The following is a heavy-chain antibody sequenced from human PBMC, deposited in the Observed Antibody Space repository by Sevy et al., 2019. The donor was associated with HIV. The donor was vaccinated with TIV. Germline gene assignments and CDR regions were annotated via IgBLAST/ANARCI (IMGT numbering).Heavy chain of an antibody. J-gene: IGHJ2*01. Sequence: SETLSLTCTVSGGSISSSSYYWGWIRQPPGKGLEWIGSIYYGGSTYYNPSLKSRVTISVDTSKNQFSLKLSSVTAADTAVYYCASLLTQGYSSGWFYYWYFDLWGRGTLVTVSS. CDR1: GGSISSSSYY. CDR3: ASLLTQGYSSGWFYYWYFDL. D-gene: IGHD6-19*01. V-gene: IGHV4-39*01. CDR2: IYYGGST.